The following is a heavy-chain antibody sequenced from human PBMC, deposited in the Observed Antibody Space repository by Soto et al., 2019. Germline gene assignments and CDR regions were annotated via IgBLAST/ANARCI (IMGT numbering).Heavy chain of an antibody. Sequence: QVQLVQSGAEVKKPGASVKVSCKASGYSFTSYGINWVRQAPGQGLEWMGWISPYNGNTNYAQKVQGRVTLTTDTSTSTAYMELRSLRSDDTAFYYCPFSSSSDYWGQGTLVTVSS. CDR3: PFSSSSDY. CDR1: GYSFTSYG. J-gene: IGHJ4*02. CDR2: ISPYNGNT. V-gene: IGHV1-18*01. D-gene: IGHD6-13*01.